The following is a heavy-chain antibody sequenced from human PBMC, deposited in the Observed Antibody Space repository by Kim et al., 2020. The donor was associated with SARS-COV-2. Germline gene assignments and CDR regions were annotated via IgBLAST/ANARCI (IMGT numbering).Heavy chain of an antibody. V-gene: IGHV3-23*01. J-gene: IGHJ4*02. CDR1: GFTVSSYS. CDR3: ARELKVGGITDGCEF. Sequence: GGSLRLSCAASGFTVSSYSMSWVRQAPGKGLEWVSAISNSGASTYFADSVKGRFTLSRDNAQNTLYLQMNSLRAEDTAVYYCARELKVGGITDGCEFWSEATLVSVS. CDR2: ISNSGAST. D-gene: IGHD1-26*01.